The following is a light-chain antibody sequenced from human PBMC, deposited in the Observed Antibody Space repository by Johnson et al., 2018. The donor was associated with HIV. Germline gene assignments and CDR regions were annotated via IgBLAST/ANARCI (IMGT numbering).Light chain of an antibody. J-gene: IGLJ1*01. CDR3: GTWDSSLSAGFYV. CDR2: DNN. V-gene: IGLV1-51*01. Sequence: QSVLTQPPSVSAAPGQKVTISCSGSSFNIGNNYVSWYQQVPGTAPKLLIYDNNKRPSGIPDRFSGSKSGTSATLGITGLQTGDEADYYCGTWDSSLSAGFYVFGTGTKVTVL. CDR1: SFNIGNNY.